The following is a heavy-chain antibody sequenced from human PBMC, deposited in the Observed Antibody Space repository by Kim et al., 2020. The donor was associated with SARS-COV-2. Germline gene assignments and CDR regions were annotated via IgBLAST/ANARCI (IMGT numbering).Heavy chain of an antibody. D-gene: IGHD3-3*01. CDR1: GFTFDNSA. CDR3: AKESHRAFWSGYEFYGMDV. CDR2: IGFTGDHT. Sequence: GGSLRLTCAASGFTFDNSAMTWVRQAPGKGLEWVSSIGFTGDHTYYADSVKGRFTISRDNSRNTLYLQMKRLRAEDTAVYHCAKESHRAFWSGYEFYGMDVWVQGTTVTVSS. J-gene: IGHJ6*02. V-gene: IGHV3-23*01.